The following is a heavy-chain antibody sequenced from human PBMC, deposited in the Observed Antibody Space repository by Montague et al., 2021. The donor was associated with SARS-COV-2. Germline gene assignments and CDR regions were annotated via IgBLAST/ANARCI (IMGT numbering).Heavy chain of an antibody. CDR3: ARGGGYYNYGLDV. D-gene: IGHD3-22*01. J-gene: IGHJ6*02. V-gene: IGHV4-59*01. CDR2: IYYSGST. Sequence: SETLSLTCTVSGGSISNYYWSWIRQPPGRGLEWIRYIYYSGSTDYSPSLKSRVTISLDTSKNQFSLKATSVTAADTAVYYCARGGGYYNYGLDVWGPGTTVTVSS. CDR1: GGSISNYY.